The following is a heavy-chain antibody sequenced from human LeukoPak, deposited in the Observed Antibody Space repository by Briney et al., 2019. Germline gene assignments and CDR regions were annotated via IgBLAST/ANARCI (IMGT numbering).Heavy chain of an antibody. CDR1: GGSFSGYY. CDR3: ARQQPRIDAFDI. CDR2: INHSGST. Sequence: SETLSLTCAVYGGSFSGYYWSWIRQPPGKGLEWIGEINHSGSTNYNPSLKSRVTISVDTSKNQFSLKLSSVTAADTAVYYCARQQPRIDAFDIWGQGTMVTVSS. J-gene: IGHJ3*02. V-gene: IGHV4-34*01. D-gene: IGHD6-13*01.